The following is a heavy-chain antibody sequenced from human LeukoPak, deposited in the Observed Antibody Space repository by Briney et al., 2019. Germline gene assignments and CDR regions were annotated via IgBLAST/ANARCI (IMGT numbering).Heavy chain of an antibody. CDR3: ARDYAYCGGDCYSYPYFDY. Sequence: KPGGSLRLSCAASGFTFSSYSMNWVRQAPGKGLEWVSSISSSSSYIYYADSVKGRFTISRDNAKNSLYLQMNSLRAEDTAVYYCARDYAYCGGDCYSYPYFDYWGQGTLVTVSS. J-gene: IGHJ4*02. V-gene: IGHV3-21*01. CDR1: GFTFSSYS. D-gene: IGHD2-21*01. CDR2: ISSSSSYI.